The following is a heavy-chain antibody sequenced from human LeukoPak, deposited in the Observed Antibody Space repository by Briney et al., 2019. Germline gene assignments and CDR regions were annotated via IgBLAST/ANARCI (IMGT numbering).Heavy chain of an antibody. V-gene: IGHV3-23*01. J-gene: IGHJ4*02. CDR2: ISGSGGST. D-gene: IGHD3-22*01. Sequence: GGSLRLSCAASGFTFSSYAMSWVRQAPGKGLEWVSAISGSGGSTYYADSVKGRFTISRDNSKNTLYLQMNSLRAEDTAVYYCAKAPQITMIVVVNALTLFPDYWGQGTLVTVSS. CDR3: AKAPQITMIVVVNALTLFPDY. CDR1: GFTFSSYA.